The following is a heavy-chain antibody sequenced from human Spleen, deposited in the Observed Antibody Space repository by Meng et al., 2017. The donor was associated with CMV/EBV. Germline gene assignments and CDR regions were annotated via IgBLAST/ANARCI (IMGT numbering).Heavy chain of an antibody. D-gene: IGHD2-2*02. Sequence: GGSLRLSCAASGFTFSNYWMHWVRQAPGKGLMWVSRIRDDGSDTNYADSVKGRFTISRDNSKNTLYLQMNSLRAEDTAVYYCAKALGYCSSTSCYKDYGMDVWGQGTTVTVSS. CDR1: GFTFSNYW. CDR2: IRDDGSDT. CDR3: AKALGYCSSTSCYKDYGMDV. V-gene: IGHV3-74*01. J-gene: IGHJ6*02.